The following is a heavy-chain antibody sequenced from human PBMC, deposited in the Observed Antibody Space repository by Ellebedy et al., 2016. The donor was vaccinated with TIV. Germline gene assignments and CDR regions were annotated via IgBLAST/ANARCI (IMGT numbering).Heavy chain of an antibody. D-gene: IGHD2-15*01. CDR2: TSGSSDIR. Sequence: GESLKISCVVSGFTFSSYAMTWVRQAPGQGPDWVSVTSGSSDIRDYADSVKGRFTISRDNSQHTLYLKMNSLRAEDTAVYYCATGRGGSSYSSLDVWGEGTTVTVSS. V-gene: IGHV3-23*01. J-gene: IGHJ6*04. CDR1: GFTFSSYA. CDR3: ATGRGGSSYSSLDV.